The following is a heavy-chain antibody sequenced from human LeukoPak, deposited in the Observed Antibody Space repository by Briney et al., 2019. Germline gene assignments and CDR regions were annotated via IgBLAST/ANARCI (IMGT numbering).Heavy chain of an antibody. J-gene: IGHJ6*03. D-gene: IGHD2-15*01. V-gene: IGHV3-21*01. CDR2: IDSSGGYM. CDR3: ARFRSGGSFRASLYYYYYYMDV. CDR1: GFTFNTYS. Sequence: GGSLRLSCEASGFTFNTYSMNWARQAPGRGLEWVSSIDSSGGYMFYADSVKGRFTISRDNAKNSLYLQMNSLRAEDTAVYYCARFRSGGSFRASLYYYYYYMDVWGKGTTVTVSS.